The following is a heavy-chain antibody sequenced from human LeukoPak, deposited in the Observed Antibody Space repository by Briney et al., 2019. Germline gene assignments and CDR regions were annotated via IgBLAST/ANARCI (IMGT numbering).Heavy chain of an antibody. V-gene: IGHV4-61*01. CDR3: ASRPRSGRRAYYFDS. J-gene: IGHJ4*02. Sequence: SETLSLTCTVSGGSVSSGSYYWSWIRQPPGKGLEWIGYIYYSGSTNYNPSLKSRVTISVDTSKNQFSLKLSSVTAADTAVFYCASRPRSGRRAYYFDSWGQGTLVTVSS. CDR1: GGSVSSGSYY. D-gene: IGHD2-15*01. CDR2: IYYSGST.